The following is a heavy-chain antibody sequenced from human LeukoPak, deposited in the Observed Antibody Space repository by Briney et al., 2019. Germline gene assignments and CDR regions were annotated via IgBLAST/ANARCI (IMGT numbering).Heavy chain of an antibody. D-gene: IGHD6-19*01. CDR2: INSGGNTI. Sequence: GGSLRLSCTASGFSFSSYSMNWVRQAPGKGLEWVSYINSGGNTIHYAGSVKGRFTISRDNARNSLYLQMNTLRADDTAVYYCARGRGWTYDSWGRGTLVTVSS. V-gene: IGHV3-48*04. CDR1: GFSFSSYS. CDR3: ARGRGWTYDS. J-gene: IGHJ4*02.